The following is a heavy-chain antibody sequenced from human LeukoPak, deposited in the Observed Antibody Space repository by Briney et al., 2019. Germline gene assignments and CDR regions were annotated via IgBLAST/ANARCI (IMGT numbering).Heavy chain of an antibody. CDR2: IYSGGST. J-gene: IGHJ4*02. Sequence: GGSLRLSCAASGVTVSSNYMSWVRQGPGKGLEWVSVIYSGGSTDYADSVKGRFTISRDNSKNTLYLQMNSLRAEDTAVYYCAREVAATYDYWGQGTLVTVSS. V-gene: IGHV3-66*01. CDR1: GVTVSSNY. D-gene: IGHD2-15*01. CDR3: AREVAATYDY.